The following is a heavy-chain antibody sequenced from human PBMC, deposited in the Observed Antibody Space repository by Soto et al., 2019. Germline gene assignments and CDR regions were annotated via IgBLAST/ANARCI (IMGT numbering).Heavy chain of an antibody. Sequence: PGGSLRLSCVVSGFIFKNYAFHWVRQAPGTWLEWVAVISNDGSDKYYADSVKGRFTISRDNSNNTLHLQMNSLRAEDTAVYYCAKVRIAPAKPFYFDSWGQGXLVTVSS. CDR2: ISNDGSDK. CDR1: GFIFKNYA. CDR3: AKVRIAPAKPFYFDS. J-gene: IGHJ4*02. V-gene: IGHV3-30*18. D-gene: IGHD6-13*01.